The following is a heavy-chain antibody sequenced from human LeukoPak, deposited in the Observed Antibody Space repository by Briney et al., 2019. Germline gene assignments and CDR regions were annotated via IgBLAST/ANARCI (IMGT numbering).Heavy chain of an antibody. CDR2: ISGGGDST. CDR3: AKDHGSLGSQLN. J-gene: IGHJ4*02. V-gene: IGHV3-23*01. Sequence: PGGTLRLSCAASGFTFSTYGMSWVRQAPGKGLEWVSTISGGGDSTYYADSAKGRFTISRDNSKNTLYLQMNSLRAEDTAVYYCAKDHGSLGSQLNWGQGTLVIVSS. D-gene: IGHD3-10*01. CDR1: GFTFSTYG.